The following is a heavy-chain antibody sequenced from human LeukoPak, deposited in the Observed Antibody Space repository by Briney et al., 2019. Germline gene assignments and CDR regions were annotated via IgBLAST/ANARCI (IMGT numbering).Heavy chain of an antibody. Sequence: GGSLRLSCAASGFTFSSYSMNWVRQAPGKGLEWVSSISSSSSYIYYADSVKGRFTISRDNSKNTPYLQMNSLRAEDTAVYYCAKDGEQVKQWLVLRASDYWGQGTLVTVSS. CDR3: AKDGEQVKQWLVLRASDY. V-gene: IGHV3-21*01. J-gene: IGHJ4*02. CDR2: ISSSSSYI. D-gene: IGHD6-19*01. CDR1: GFTFSSYS.